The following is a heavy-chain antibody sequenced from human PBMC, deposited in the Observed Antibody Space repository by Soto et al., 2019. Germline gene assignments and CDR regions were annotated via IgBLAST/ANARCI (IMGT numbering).Heavy chain of an antibody. D-gene: IGHD4-17*01. Sequence: EVQLVESGGGLVKPGGSLRLSCSASGLTFSNAWMSWVRQAPGKGLEWVANINQDGSERYYVDSVRGRFTISRDNVENSLYLQLNSLRPEDTAVYYCAVYGYGVSAAAYWGQGTLVTVSS. CDR1: GLTFSNAW. J-gene: IGHJ4*02. V-gene: IGHV3-7*03. CDR3: AVYGYGVSAAAY. CDR2: INQDGSER.